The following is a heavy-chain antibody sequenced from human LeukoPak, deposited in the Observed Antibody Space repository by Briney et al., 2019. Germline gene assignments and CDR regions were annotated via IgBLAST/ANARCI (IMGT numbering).Heavy chain of an antibody. CDR3: ASNGGGSFLGAFDI. Sequence: SETLSLTCSVSGGSISGYYWSWIRQPPGKGLEWIGYIFYSGSTNYNPSLQSRVTISVDMSKNQFSLRLTSVTAADTAIYYCASNGGGSFLGAFDIWGQGTLVPVSS. V-gene: IGHV4-59*01. CDR1: GGSISGYY. D-gene: IGHD2-15*01. J-gene: IGHJ3*02. CDR2: IFYSGST.